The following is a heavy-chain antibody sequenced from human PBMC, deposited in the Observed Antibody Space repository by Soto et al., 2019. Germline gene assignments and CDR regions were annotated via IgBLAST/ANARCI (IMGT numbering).Heavy chain of an antibody. CDR1: GGTFSSYA. J-gene: IGHJ4*02. Sequence: ASVKVSCKASGGTFSSYAISWVRQAPGQGLEWMGGIIPIFGTANYAQKFQGRVTITADESTSTAYMELSSLRSEDTAVYYCATRITIFGVVIKWTPDYWGQGTLVTVSS. D-gene: IGHD3-3*01. V-gene: IGHV1-69*13. CDR2: IIPIFGTA. CDR3: ATRITIFGVVIKWTPDY.